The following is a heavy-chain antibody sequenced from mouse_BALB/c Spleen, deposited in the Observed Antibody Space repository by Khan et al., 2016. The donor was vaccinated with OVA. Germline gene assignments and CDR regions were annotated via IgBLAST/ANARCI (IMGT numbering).Heavy chain of an antibody. V-gene: IGHV3-2*02. J-gene: IGHJ2*01. CDR1: GYSITSDYA. CDR3: ARSGTITTVVATDFDY. CDR2: IKYSGST. D-gene: IGHD1-1*01. Sequence: EVQLQESGPGLVKPSQSLSLTCTVTGYSITSDYAWNWIRQFPGHKLEWMGYIKYSGSTSYNPSLKSRISITRNPSKNRLFLQLSSVTTEDTATTYCARSGTITTVVATDFDYWGQGTTLTVSS.